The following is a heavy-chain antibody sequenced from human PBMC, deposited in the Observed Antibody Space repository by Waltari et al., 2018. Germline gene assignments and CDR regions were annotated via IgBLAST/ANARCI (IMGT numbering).Heavy chain of an antibody. Sequence: QVQLVQSGAEVMKPGSAVKVSCKASGGIFSSYAISWVRQAPGQGLEWMGGIIPILGIANYAQKLQGRVTITADKSTSTAYIELSSLRSEDTAVYYCARGAYDFWSGYYTKEGMDVWGQGTTVTVSS. CDR1: GGIFSSYA. CDR3: ARGAYDFWSGYYTKEGMDV. D-gene: IGHD3-3*01. J-gene: IGHJ6*02. V-gene: IGHV1-69*10. CDR2: IIPILGIA.